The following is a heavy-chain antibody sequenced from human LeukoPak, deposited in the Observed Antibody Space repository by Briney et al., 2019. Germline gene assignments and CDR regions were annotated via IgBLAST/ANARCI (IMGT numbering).Heavy chain of an antibody. D-gene: IGHD6-13*01. CDR1: GGSFTGYY. V-gene: IGHV4-34*01. J-gene: IGHJ4*02. Sequence: SETLSLSCAVYGGSFTGYYRSWVRQPPGQGLEWIGEINHSGSTNYYPSLKSRVTKSVDQAKNQFSLKLSCVPAAVTAVYCCARGLAAAALDYWGQGTLVTVSS. CDR3: ARGLAAAALDY. CDR2: INHSGST.